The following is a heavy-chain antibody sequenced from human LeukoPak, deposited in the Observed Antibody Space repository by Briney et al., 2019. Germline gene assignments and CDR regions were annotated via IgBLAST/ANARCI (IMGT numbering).Heavy chain of an antibody. CDR2: IYHSGST. Sequence: PSETLSLTCAVSGYSISSCYYWGWIRQPPGKGLEWMGSIYHSGSTYYNPSLKNRVTISVDTSKNQFSLELTSVTAADTAVYYCARGSRGGYYYYMDVWGKGTTVTVSS. CDR1: GYSISSCYY. V-gene: IGHV4-38-2*01. J-gene: IGHJ6*03. CDR3: ARGSRGGYYYYMDV.